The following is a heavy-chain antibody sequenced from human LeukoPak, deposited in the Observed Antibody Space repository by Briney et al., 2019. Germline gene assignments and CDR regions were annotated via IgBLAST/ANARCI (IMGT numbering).Heavy chain of an antibody. CDR1: GGTFSSYT. CDR3: ARFYGSGSYRRVDY. Sequence: ASVKVSCKASGGTFSSYTISWVRQAPGQGLEWMGWISAYNGNTNYAQRLQGRVTMTTDTSTSTAYMELRSLRSDDTAVYYCARFYGSGSYRRVDYWGQGTLVTVSS. V-gene: IGHV1-18*01. CDR2: ISAYNGNT. D-gene: IGHD3-10*01. J-gene: IGHJ4*02.